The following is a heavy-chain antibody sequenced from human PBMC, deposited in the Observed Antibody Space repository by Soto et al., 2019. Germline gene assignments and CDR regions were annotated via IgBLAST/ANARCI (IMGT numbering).Heavy chain of an antibody. J-gene: IGHJ4*02. CDR3: ARASSSSSAADY. CDR2: IYDSESA. D-gene: IGHD6-6*01. V-gene: IGHV4-31*03. Sequence: QVQLQESGPRLVRPSQTLSLTCNVSGESISSGGYYWSWIRHHPGKGLEWIGYIYDSESAYYNPSMKSRVIISIDTSKNHFAMRLSSVTAADTAVYYCARASSSSSAADYWGQGTLVTVSS. CDR1: GESISSGGYY.